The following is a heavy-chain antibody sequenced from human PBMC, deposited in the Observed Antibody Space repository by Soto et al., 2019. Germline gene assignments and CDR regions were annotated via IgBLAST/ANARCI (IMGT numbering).Heavy chain of an antibody. J-gene: IGHJ6*02. CDR1: GGTFSSYA. CDR2: IIPIFGTA. CDR3: ARDLLLRFLEGHIGSYYYGMDV. D-gene: IGHD3-3*01. Sequence: GASVKVSCKASGGTFSSYAISWVRQAPGQGLEWMGGIIPIFGTANYAQKFQGRVTITADESTSTAYMELSSLRSEDTAVYYCARDLLLRFLEGHIGSYYYGMDVWGQGTTVTVSS. V-gene: IGHV1-69*13.